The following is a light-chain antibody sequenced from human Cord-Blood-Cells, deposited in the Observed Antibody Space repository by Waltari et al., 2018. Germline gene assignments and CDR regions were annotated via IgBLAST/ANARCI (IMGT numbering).Light chain of an antibody. V-gene: IGLV2-23*02. CDR1: SSDVGSYNL. J-gene: IGLJ3*02. Sequence: QSALTQPASVSGSPGQSITISCTGTSSDVGSYNLVSWYQQHPGKAPKLMIYEVSKRPPGVSNRSSGSKSGNTASLTISGLQAEDEADYYCCSYAGSSTWVFGGGTKLTVL. CDR3: CSYAGSSTWV. CDR2: EVS.